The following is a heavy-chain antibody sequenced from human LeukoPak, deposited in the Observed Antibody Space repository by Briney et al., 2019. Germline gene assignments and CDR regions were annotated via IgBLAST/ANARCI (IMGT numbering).Heavy chain of an antibody. CDR3: ARDYGDPNYYYYYYMDV. CDR2: IYYTGSA. CDR1: GDSISSTTSY. Sequence: SETLSLTCTVSGDSISSTTSYWGWIRQPPGKGLEWIGNIYYTGSAYYNPSLKSRVTISIDTSKKQFSLRLTSVTAADTAVYYCARDYGDPNYYYYYYMDVWGKGTTVTISS. J-gene: IGHJ6*03. D-gene: IGHD4-17*01. V-gene: IGHV4-39*07.